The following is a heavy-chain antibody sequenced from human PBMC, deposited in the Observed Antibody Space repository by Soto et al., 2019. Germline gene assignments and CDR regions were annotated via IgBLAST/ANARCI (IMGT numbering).Heavy chain of an antibody. D-gene: IGHD3-22*01. V-gene: IGHV1-18*01. Sequence: VSSVKVSCKASGGTFSSYAISWVRQAPGQGLEWMGGISAYNGNTNYAQKLQGRVTMTTDTSTSTAYMELRSLRSDDTAVYYCASCYYDSSGYYGWFDTWGQGTLVTVSP. J-gene: IGHJ5*02. CDR2: ISAYNGNT. CDR3: ASCYYDSSGYYGWFDT. CDR1: GGTFSSYA.